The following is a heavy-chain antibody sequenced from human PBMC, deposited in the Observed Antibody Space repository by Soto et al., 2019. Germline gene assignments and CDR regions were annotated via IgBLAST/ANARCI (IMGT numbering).Heavy chain of an antibody. CDR2: VNPNSGGT. V-gene: IGHV1-2*02. CDR1: GYTFTAYY. CDR3: ARSIADRRTVDY. Sequence: ASVKVSCKASGYTFTAYYMHWVRQAPGQGLEWMGWVNPNSGGTNYAQKFQGRVTMTRDTSITTAYMELSRLRSDDTAVYYCARSIADRRTVDYWGQGTLVTVSS. J-gene: IGHJ4*01. D-gene: IGHD6-6*01.